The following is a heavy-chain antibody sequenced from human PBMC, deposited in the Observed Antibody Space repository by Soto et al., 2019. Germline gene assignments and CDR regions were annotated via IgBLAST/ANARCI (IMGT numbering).Heavy chain of an antibody. J-gene: IGHJ4*02. D-gene: IGHD5-12*01. Sequence: CLRLSCAASGFTFTNYEMNWVRQAPGKGLELISYISSSGKTISYADSVKARFTISRDNAKNSLYLQMNSLRAEDTAVYYCARDTEKYSGYDLGIDYWGQGXLVTVYS. CDR1: GFTFTNYE. CDR2: ISSSGKTI. V-gene: IGHV3-48*03. CDR3: ARDTEKYSGYDLGIDY.